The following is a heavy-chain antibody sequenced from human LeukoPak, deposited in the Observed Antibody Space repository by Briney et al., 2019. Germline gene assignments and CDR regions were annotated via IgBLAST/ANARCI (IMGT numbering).Heavy chain of an antibody. CDR3: AKLGKFYDFWSGYYTDAFDI. CDR2: ISGSGGST. J-gene: IGHJ3*02. D-gene: IGHD3-3*01. CDR1: GFTFSSYA. V-gene: IGHV3-23*01. Sequence: GGSLRLSCAASGFTFSSYAMSWVRQAPGKGLEWVSAISGSGGSTYYADSVKGRFTISRDNSKNTLYLQMNSLRAEDTAVYYGAKLGKFYDFWSGYYTDAFDIWGQGTMVTVSS.